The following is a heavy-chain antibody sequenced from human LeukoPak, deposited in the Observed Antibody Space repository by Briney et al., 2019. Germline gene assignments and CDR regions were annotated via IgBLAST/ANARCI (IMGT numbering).Heavy chain of an antibody. J-gene: IGHJ4*02. CDR3: ASVSYSSSLPNFDS. V-gene: IGHV3-21*01. CDR1: GFTFSRYS. CDR2: ISSGSDYI. D-gene: IGHD6-13*01. Sequence: GGSLRPSCAAAGFTFSRYSLHWVRQAPGKLMEWVASISSGSDYIYYGDSVKVRFTIARDNAKNSLYLQMTSLITKDTSVYYCASVSYSSSLPNFDSWGQGTLVTVSS.